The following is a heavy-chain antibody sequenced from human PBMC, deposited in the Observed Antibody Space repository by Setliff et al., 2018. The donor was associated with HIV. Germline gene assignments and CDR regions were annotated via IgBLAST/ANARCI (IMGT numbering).Heavy chain of an antibody. D-gene: IGHD1-26*01. CDR3: ARILGASYYYAMDV. V-gene: IGHV3-30*02. CDR1: GFTFSSYG. Sequence: LRLSCAASGFTFSSYGMHWVRQAPGKGLEWVAFIRYDGSNKYYADSVKGRFTISRDNSKNTLYLQMNSLRAEDTAVYYCARILGASYYYAMDVWGQGTTVTVSS. CDR2: IRYDGSNK. J-gene: IGHJ6*02.